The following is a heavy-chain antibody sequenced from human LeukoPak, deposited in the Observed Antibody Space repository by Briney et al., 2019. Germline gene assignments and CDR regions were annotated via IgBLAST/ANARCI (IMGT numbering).Heavy chain of an antibody. V-gene: IGHV4-31*03. D-gene: IGHD2-2*01. J-gene: IGHJ6*03. CDR3: ARVGEYCSSTSCPPDRYYYYMDV. CDR1: GGSISSGGYY. Sequence: SQTLSLTCTVSGGSISSGGYYWSWIRQHPGKGLEWIGYIYYSGSTYYNPSLKSRVTISVDTSKNQFSLKLSSVTAADTAVYYCARVGEYCSSTSCPPDRYYYYMDVWGKGTTVTASS. CDR2: IYYSGST.